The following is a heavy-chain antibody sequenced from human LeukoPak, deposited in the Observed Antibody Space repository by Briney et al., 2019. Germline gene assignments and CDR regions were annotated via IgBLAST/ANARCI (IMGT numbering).Heavy chain of an antibody. D-gene: IGHD3-22*01. Sequence: PSETLSLTCTVSGGSITGYYWNWIRQPPGQGLGWIGYIYYSGTTNYNPSLNSRVTMSVDTSKNQFSLKRSSVTAADTAVYYCARFTYDSSGSNYYFDYWGQGTLVTVSS. CDR1: GGSITGYY. CDR2: IYYSGTT. V-gene: IGHV4-59*01. J-gene: IGHJ4*02. CDR3: ARFTYDSSGSNYYFDY.